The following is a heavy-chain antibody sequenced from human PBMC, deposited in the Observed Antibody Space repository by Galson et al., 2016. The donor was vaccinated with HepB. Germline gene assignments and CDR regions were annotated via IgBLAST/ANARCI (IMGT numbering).Heavy chain of an antibody. Sequence: SLRLSCAASGFAFSNSAVGCVRQVPGQGLEWVSTISPGRPNTHYADSVWSRFTIARDDAKDPVFLHMYSLRDEDTAVYYGAVWLQAHFDHWGQGTFVAVSS. CDR1: GFAFSNSA. CDR2: ISPGRPNT. D-gene: IGHD5-24*01. J-gene: IGHJ4*02. V-gene: IGHV3-23*01. CDR3: AVWLQAHFDH.